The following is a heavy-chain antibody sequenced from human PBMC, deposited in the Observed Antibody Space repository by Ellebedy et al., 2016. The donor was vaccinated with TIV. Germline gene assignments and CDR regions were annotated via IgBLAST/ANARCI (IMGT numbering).Heavy chain of an antibody. J-gene: IGHJ4*02. CDR2: ISVSDYTI. CDR1: GFTFSTFS. V-gene: IGHV3-48*04. Sequence: GESLKISCAASGFTFSTFSMNWVRQAPGKGLEWVSYISVSDYTIYADSVKGRFTIPRDNANNSLYLQMNSLRAEETAVYYCARDLGFRASLDYWGQGTLVTVSS. CDR3: ARDLGFRASLDY. D-gene: IGHD2-2*01.